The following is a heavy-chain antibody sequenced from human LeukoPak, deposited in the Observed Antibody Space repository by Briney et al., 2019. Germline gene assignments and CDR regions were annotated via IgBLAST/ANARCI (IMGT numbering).Heavy chain of an antibody. CDR3: AKDDDWGRYKH. CDR2: INGDGSST. V-gene: IGHV3-74*01. D-gene: IGHD3-16*01. CDR1: GFTFTKYW. J-gene: IGHJ1*01. Sequence: PGGSLRLSCEASGFTFTKYWMHWVRQAPGKGLVWVSRINGDGSSTYYTDSVRGRFTISRDNFKDTLSLQVNSLRAEDTAMYYCAKDDDWGRYKHWGQGTLVTVSS.